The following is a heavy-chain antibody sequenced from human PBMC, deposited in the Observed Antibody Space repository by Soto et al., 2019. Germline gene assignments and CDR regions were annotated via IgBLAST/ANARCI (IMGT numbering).Heavy chain of an antibody. J-gene: IGHJ5*02. V-gene: IGHV4-34*01. Sequence: QVQLQQWGAGLLKPSETLSLTCAVYGGSFSGYYWSWIRQPPGKGLEWIGEINHSGSTNYNPSLKSRXXIXVXXAKNQFSRKLSSVTAADTAVYSWARGGNGERWFDPWGQGTLVTVSS. CDR3: ARGGNGERWFDP. CDR2: INHSGST. CDR1: GGSFSGYY. D-gene: IGHD4-17*01.